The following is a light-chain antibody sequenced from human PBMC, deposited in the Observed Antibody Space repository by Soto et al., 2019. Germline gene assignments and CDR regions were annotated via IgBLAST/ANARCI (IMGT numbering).Light chain of an antibody. V-gene: IGLV2-8*01. CDR1: SSDVGGYNF. Sequence: QSALTQPPSASGSPGQSVTISCSGTSSDVGGYNFVSWYQQHPGKAPKLMIYEVSKRPSGVPDRFSGSKSGNTASLTVSGLQDEDEADYYCSSYGGIGNYVVFGGGTKLTVL. J-gene: IGLJ2*01. CDR3: SSYGGIGNYVV. CDR2: EVS.